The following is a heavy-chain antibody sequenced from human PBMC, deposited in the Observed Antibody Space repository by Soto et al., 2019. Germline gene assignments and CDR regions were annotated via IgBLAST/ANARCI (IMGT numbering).Heavy chain of an antibody. V-gene: IGHV4-59*01. J-gene: IGHJ6*02. Sequence: PSETLSLTCTVSGGSITSSYWSWIRRPPGKGLEWIAYIYDTGISGYTPSTSYNPSLKSRVTMSVDTSKSQFSLKVTSVTAADTAVYYCARGEDAFFYYDLGVWGQGITVT. CDR3: ARGEDAFFYYDLGV. CDR1: GGSITSSY. CDR2: IYDTGISGYTPST.